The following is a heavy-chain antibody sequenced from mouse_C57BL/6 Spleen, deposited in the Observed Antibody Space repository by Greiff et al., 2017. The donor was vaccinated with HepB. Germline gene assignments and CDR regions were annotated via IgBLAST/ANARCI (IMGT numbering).Heavy chain of an antibody. V-gene: IGHV1-52*01. CDR1: GYTFTSYW. Sequence: VQLQQPGAELVRPGSSVKLSCKASGYTFTSYWMHWVKQRPIQGLEWIGNIDPSDSETHYNQKFKDKATLTVDKSSSTAYMQLSSLTSEDSAVYYCAREGSSNGYFDVWGTGTTVTVSS. J-gene: IGHJ1*03. CDR3: AREGSSNGYFDV. D-gene: IGHD2-5*01. CDR2: IDPSDSET.